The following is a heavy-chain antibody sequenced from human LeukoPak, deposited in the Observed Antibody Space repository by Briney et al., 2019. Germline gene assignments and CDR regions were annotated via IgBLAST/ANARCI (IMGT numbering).Heavy chain of an antibody. D-gene: IGHD5-12*01. Sequence: GGSLRLSRAASGFTFSSYGMSWVRQAPGKGLEWVSAISGSGGSTYYADSVKGRFTISRDNPKNALYLHMNSLRAEDTALYYCARDEGRYSGYDSFFDPWGQGTLVTVSS. CDR1: GFTFSSYG. V-gene: IGHV3-23*01. J-gene: IGHJ5*02. CDR2: ISGSGGST. CDR3: ARDEGRYSGYDSFFDP.